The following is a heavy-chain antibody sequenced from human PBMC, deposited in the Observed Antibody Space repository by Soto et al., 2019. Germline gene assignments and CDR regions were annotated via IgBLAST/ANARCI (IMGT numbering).Heavy chain of an antibody. CDR2: ISGSGIST. J-gene: IGHJ2*01. CDR3: AKESVGTDWYFDL. V-gene: IGHV3-23*01. CDR1: GFTFRSYA. Sequence: DVQLLESGGGLVQPGGSLRLSCAASGFTFRSYAMSWVRQAPGKGLEWVSGISGSGISTHYADSVKGRFTVSRDNSKNTLYLQMNSLRAEDTAVYNCAKESVGTDWYFDLWGRGTLVTVSS.